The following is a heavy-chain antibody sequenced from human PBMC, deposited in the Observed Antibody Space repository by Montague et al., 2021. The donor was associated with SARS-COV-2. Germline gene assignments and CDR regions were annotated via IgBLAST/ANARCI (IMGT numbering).Heavy chain of an antibody. CDR2: IYHTGST. CDR1: GDSISGYY. D-gene: IGHD2-2*01. Sequence: SETLSLTCTVSGDSISGYYWNWIRQPPEKGLEWIGYIYHTGSTNYNPSLKRRVIISIDTSTNQLSLTLTSVSAADSAKYFCARHRRCGVPVAAWDYFDYWGQGTQVTVSS. J-gene: IGHJ4*02. CDR3: ARHRRCGVPVAAWDYFDY. V-gene: IGHV4-59*08.